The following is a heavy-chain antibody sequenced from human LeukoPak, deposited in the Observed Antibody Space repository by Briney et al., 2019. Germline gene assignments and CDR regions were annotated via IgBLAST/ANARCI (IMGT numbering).Heavy chain of an antibody. D-gene: IGHD6-13*01. CDR1: GYTFTGYY. CDR2: INPNSGGT. Sequence: GASVKVSCKASGYTFTGYYMHWVRQAPGQGLEWMGWINPNSGGTNYAQKFQGRVTMTRDTSISTAYMELSRLRSDDTAVYYWARDGGIAAGGDYYYYYGMDVWGQGTTVTVSS. CDR3: ARDGGIAAGGDYYYYYGMDV. V-gene: IGHV1-2*02. J-gene: IGHJ6*02.